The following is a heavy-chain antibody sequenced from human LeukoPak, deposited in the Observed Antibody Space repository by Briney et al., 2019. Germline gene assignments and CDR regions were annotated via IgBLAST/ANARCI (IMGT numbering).Heavy chain of an antibody. J-gene: IGHJ5*02. Sequence: ASVKVSCKASGYTFTGYYMHWVRQAPGQGLEWMGWINPNSGGTNYAQKFQGRVTMTRDTSISTAYMELSRLRSDDTAVYYCARTPRIASASWFDPWGQGTLVTVSS. V-gene: IGHV1-2*02. CDR3: ARTPRIASASWFDP. CDR2: INPNSGGT. D-gene: IGHD6-13*01. CDR1: GYTFTGYY.